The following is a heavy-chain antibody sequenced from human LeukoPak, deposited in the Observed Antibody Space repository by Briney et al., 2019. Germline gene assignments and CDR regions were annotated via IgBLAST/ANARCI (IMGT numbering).Heavy chain of an antibody. D-gene: IGHD1-26*01. Sequence: AGGSLRLSCAASGDTFSSYWMHWVRQAPGKGLVWVSRFKSDGSSTSYAESVKGPFTISRDNAKNTLYLQMHSQRAEDTAVYYWVLGPSTFDYWGQGTLVTVSS. J-gene: IGHJ4*02. CDR1: GDTFSSYW. CDR2: FKSDGSST. V-gene: IGHV3-74*01. CDR3: VLGPSTFDY.